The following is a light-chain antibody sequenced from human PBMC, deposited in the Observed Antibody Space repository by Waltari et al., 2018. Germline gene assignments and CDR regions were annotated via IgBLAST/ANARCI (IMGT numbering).Light chain of an antibody. CDR1: SSDVGGYNY. Sequence: QSALTQPASVSGSPGQSITISCTGTSSDVGGYNYVSWYQQHPGKAPKLMIYEVSNRPLGVFNRFSGSKSGNTASLTISGRQAEDEADYYCSSYTSSSTVFGGGTKLTVL. CDR2: EVS. CDR3: SSYTSSSTV. V-gene: IGLV2-14*01. J-gene: IGLJ2*01.